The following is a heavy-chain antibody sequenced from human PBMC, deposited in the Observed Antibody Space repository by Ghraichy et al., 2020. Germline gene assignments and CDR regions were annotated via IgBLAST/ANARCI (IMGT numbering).Heavy chain of an antibody. Sequence: SETLSLTCTVSGDSMNNYYWTWIRQPLGKGLEWIGSIYYNGRTKYNPSLESRVTMSVDTSKNQFSLELTSVTAADTAVFYCARDGEWRATSSGFDPWGQGALVTVS. CDR3: ARDGEWRATSSGFDP. V-gene: IGHV4-59*12. CDR2: IYYNGRT. CDR1: GDSMNNYY. D-gene: IGHD3-10*01. J-gene: IGHJ5*02.